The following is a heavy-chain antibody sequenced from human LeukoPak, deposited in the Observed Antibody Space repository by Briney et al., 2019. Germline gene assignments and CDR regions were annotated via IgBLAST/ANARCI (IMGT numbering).Heavy chain of an antibody. J-gene: IGHJ4*02. Sequence: PSETLSLTCTVSGGSISGYYWSWLRQPAGKGLEWIGSIYYSGSTYYNPSLKSRVTISVDTSKNQFSLKLSSVTAADTAVYYCARLSWGPYYFDYWGQGTLVTVSS. V-gene: IGHV4-59*05. CDR1: GGSISGYY. D-gene: IGHD2/OR15-2a*01. CDR3: ARLSWGPYYFDY. CDR2: IYYSGST.